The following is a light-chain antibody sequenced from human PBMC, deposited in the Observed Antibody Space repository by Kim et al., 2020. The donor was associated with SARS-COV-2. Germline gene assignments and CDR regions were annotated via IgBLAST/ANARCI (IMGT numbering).Light chain of an antibody. CDR3: QQYDHIPLP. CDR1: QDITKY. V-gene: IGKV1-33*01. CDR2: GAS. J-gene: IGKJ4*01. Sequence: DIELTQSPSALSASIGDRVTITCQASQDITKYLNWYQQKPGKAPKVLIYGASNLETGAPSRFSGSGSGTDFTLTISSLQPEDIATYYCQQYDHIPLPFGEGTKLDIK.